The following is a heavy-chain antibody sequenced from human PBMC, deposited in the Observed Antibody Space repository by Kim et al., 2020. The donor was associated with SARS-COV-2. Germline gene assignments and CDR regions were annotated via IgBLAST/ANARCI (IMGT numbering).Heavy chain of an antibody. CDR3: ARGYSYGVVDY. CDR1: GFTFSSYA. CDR2: ISSNGGST. Sequence: GGSLRLSCAASGFTFSSYAMHWVRQAPGKGLEYVSAISSNGGSTYYADSVKGRFTISRDNSKNTLYLQMGSLRAEDMAVYYCARGYSYGVVDYWGQGTLVTVSS. D-gene: IGHD5-18*01. V-gene: IGHV3-64*02. J-gene: IGHJ4*02.